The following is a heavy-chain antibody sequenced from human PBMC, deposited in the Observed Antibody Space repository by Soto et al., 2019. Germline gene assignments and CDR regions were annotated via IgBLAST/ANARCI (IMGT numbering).Heavy chain of an antibody. Sequence: SETLSLTCAVSGGSISSSNWWSWVRQPPGKGLEWIGEIYHSGSTNYNPSLKSRVTISADKSKNQFSLKLSSVTAADTAVYYCARVVVVPAAMPKAGWFDPWGQGTLVTVSS. V-gene: IGHV4-4*02. CDR3: ARVVVVPAAMPKAGWFDP. J-gene: IGHJ5*02. CDR1: GGSISSSNW. D-gene: IGHD2-2*01. CDR2: IYHSGST.